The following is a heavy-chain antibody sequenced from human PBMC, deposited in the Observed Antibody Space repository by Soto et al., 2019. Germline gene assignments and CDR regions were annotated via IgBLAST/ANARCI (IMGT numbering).Heavy chain of an antibody. V-gene: IGHV3-23*01. Sequence: EVQLLESGGGLVQPGGSLRLSCAASGLTFSSYPMSWVRQAPGKGLQWVSSISVSAGTTYYADSVKGRFTISRDNSKNTLYLKMTSLRDEDTAVYYCAKDGIRGIHIDNWGQGTLVTVSS. CDR1: GLTFSSYP. J-gene: IGHJ4*02. CDR2: ISVSAGTT. CDR3: AKDGIRGIHIDN.